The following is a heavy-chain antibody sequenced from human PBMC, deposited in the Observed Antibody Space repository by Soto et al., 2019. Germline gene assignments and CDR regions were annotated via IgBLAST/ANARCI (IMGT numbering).Heavy chain of an antibody. D-gene: IGHD2-2*01. Sequence: SVTLSFTCFINSPSFGGYYVSRIHQFPRKGLEWIGEINHSGSTNYNPSLKSRVTISVDTSKNQFSLKLSSVTAADTAVYYCARLGGYCSSTNCYGYYGMDVWGQGTTVTVS. CDR2: INHSGST. CDR3: ARLGGYCSSTNCYGYYGMDV. J-gene: IGHJ6*02. CDR1: SPSFGGYY. V-gene: IGHV4-34*01.